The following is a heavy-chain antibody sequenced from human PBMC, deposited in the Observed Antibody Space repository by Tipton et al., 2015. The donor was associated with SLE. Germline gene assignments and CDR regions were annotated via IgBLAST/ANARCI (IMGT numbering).Heavy chain of an antibody. CDR1: GGSISSSSYY. CDR2: IYYSGST. D-gene: IGHD2-15*01. CDR3: AGIRGYCSGGGCYRYFDY. V-gene: IGHV4-39*01. J-gene: IGHJ4*02. Sequence: TLSLTCTVSGGSISSSSYYWGWIRQPPGKGLEWIGSIYYSGSTYYNTSLKSRVTISVDTSKNQFSLKLSSVTAADTAVYYCAGIRGYCSGGGCYRYFDYWGQGTLVTVSS.